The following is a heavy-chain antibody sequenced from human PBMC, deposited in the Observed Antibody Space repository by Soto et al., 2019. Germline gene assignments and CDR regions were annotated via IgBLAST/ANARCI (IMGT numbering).Heavy chain of an antibody. J-gene: IGHJ4*02. V-gene: IGHV3-23*01. Sequence: EVQLLESGGGLVQPGGSLTLSCATSGFTFSSYAMVWVRQAAEKGLEWVASISNNGDTAYYADSVKGRFTISRGNSESTLYLQMDGLRADDTALYFCAKSRVFIAAIVTLLDSWGQGTQVTVSS. CDR1: GFTFSSYA. CDR2: ISNNGDTA. D-gene: IGHD6-25*01. CDR3: AKSRVFIAAIVTLLDS.